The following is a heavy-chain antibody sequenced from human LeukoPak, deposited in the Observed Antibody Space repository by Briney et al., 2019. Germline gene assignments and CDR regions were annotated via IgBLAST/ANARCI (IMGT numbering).Heavy chain of an antibody. D-gene: IGHD3-3*01. Sequence: SVKVSCKASGYTFTSYGISWVRQAPGQGLEWMGRIIPILGIANYAQKFQGRITITADKSTSTAYMELSSLRSEDTAVYYCASRPGGFLELLPWGQGTLVTVSS. CDR2: IIPILGIA. CDR1: GYTFTSYG. CDR3: ASRPGGFLELLP. V-gene: IGHV1-69*04. J-gene: IGHJ5*02.